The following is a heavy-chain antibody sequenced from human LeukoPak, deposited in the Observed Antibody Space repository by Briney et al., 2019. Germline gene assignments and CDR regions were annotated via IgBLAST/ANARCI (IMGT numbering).Heavy chain of an antibody. CDR1: GFTFSSYA. Sequence: PGGSLRLSCAASGFTFSSYAMNWVRQAPGKGLEWVSVVYGGGDKTYYADSVKGRFAISRDNSKNTLYLQMNSLIVDDTAVYYCAKERSSGLHDAFDIWGQGTMVTVST. D-gene: IGHD6-6*01. V-gene: IGHV3-23*01. CDR2: VYGGGDKT. CDR3: AKERSSGLHDAFDI. J-gene: IGHJ3*02.